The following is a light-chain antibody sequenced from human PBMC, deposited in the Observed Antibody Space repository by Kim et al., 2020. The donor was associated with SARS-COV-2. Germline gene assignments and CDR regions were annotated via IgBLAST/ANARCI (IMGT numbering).Light chain of an antibody. V-gene: IGLV3-19*01. CDR1: SLRSYY. CDR3: NSRDSSGNHHVV. CDR2: GKN. Sequence: SSELTQDPAVSVALGQTVRITCQGDSLRSYYASWYQQKPGQAPVLVIYGKNNWPSGIPDRFSGSSSGNTASLTITGAQAEDEADYYCNSRDSSGNHHVVFGGGTQLTVL. J-gene: IGLJ2*01.